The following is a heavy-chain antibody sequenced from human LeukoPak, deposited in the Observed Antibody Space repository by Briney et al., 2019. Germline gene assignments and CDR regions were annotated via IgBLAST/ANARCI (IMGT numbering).Heavy chain of an antibody. CDR2: LSYDGSDK. V-gene: IGHV3-30-3*01. J-gene: IGHJ4*02. CDR3: ARPYYDSSGYRFDY. D-gene: IGHD3-22*01. CDR1: GFTFSNYA. Sequence: GGSLRLSCAASGFTFSNYAMHWVRQAPGKGLEWVAVLSYDGSDKYYADSVKGRFTVSRDNSKNTLYLQMNSLRAEDTAVYYCARPYYDSSGYRFDYWGQGTLVTVSS.